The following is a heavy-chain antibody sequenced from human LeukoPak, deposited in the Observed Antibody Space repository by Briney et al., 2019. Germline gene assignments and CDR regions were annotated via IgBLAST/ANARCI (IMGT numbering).Heavy chain of an antibody. CDR2: SGST. Sequence: SETLSLTCAVSGGSISSGSYYWSWIRQPAGKGLEWIGRSGSTNYNPSLKSRVTISVDTSKNQFSLKLSSVTAADTAVYYCAREGVTIFGVAQDRYTPTIHYYMDVWGKGTTVIVSS. V-gene: IGHV4-61*02. D-gene: IGHD3-3*01. J-gene: IGHJ6*03. CDR3: AREGVTIFGVAQDRYTPTIHYYMDV. CDR1: GGSISSGSYY.